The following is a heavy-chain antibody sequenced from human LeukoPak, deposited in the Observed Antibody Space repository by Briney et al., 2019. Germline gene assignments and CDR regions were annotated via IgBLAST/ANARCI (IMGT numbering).Heavy chain of an antibody. D-gene: IGHD6-19*01. J-gene: IGHJ1*01. V-gene: IGHV1-18*01. CDR1: GYTFTCYG. CDR3: ARSAVAGTMGAEYFQH. Sequence: ASVKVSCKASGYTFTCYGISWVRQAPGQGLEWMGWISAYNGNTNYAQKLQGRVTMTTDTSTSTAYMELRSLRSDDTAVYYCARSAVAGTMGAEYFQHWGQGTLVTVSS. CDR2: ISAYNGNT.